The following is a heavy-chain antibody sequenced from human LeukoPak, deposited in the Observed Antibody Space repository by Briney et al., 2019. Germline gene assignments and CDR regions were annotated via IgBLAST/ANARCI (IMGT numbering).Heavy chain of an antibody. D-gene: IGHD5-24*01. Sequence: SQTLSLTCTVSGYAISSGYFWGWIRPPPGKGLEWIGSIYHTGSTYYNPSLKSRVTISVDTSKNQFSLKLSSVTAADAAVYYCARGRAMATIIPFDYWGQGTLVTVSS. CDR3: ARGRAMATIIPFDY. J-gene: IGHJ4*02. V-gene: IGHV4-38-2*02. CDR2: IYHTGST. CDR1: GYAISSGYF.